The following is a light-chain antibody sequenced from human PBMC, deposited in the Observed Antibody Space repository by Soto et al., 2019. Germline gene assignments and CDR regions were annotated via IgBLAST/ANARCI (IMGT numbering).Light chain of an antibody. CDR3: NSYVGSSTTWV. Sequence: QSALTQPPSASGSPGQSVAISCTGTSSDVGGYNYVSWYQQHPGKAPKLLIFEVTTRPSGVPDRFSGSKSGNTASLTVSGLQAEDEADYYCNSYVGSSTTWVFGGVTNLTVL. CDR2: EVT. J-gene: IGLJ3*02. CDR1: SSDVGGYNY. V-gene: IGLV2-8*01.